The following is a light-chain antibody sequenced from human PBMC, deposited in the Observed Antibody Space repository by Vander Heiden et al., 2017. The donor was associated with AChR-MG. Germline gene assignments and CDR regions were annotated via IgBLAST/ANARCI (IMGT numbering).Light chain of an antibody. V-gene: IGLV2-11*01. J-gene: IGLJ3*02. Sequence: QSALTPPRSVSGSPGPSVTISCTGPSSDVGGYNFVSWNQQHPGKAPKLMIYDVRKRPSGVSDRFSGSKSGNTASLTISGLQAEDEDDYYCCSYAGSYTWVFGGGTKLTVL. CDR2: DVR. CDR1: SSDVGGYNF. CDR3: CSYAGSYTWV.